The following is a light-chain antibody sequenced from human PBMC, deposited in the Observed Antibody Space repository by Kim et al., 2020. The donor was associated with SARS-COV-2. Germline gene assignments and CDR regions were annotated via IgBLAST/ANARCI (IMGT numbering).Light chain of an antibody. V-gene: IGLV10-54*01. CDR3: SAWDSSLSAWV. CDR2: RNN. J-gene: IGLJ3*02. CDR1: RNDVGNEG. Sequence: RQTDTLTCTGTRNDVGNEGAMWLQQHQGHPHKRRSSRNNNRPSGISERFSASRSGDTASLTITGLQPEDEADYCCSAWDSSLSAWVFGGGTQLTVL.